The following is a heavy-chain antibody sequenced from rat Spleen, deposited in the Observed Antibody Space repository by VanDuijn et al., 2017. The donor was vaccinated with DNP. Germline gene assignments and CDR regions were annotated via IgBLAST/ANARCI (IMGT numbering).Heavy chain of an antibody. CDR1: GFTFSTAW. Sequence: EVQVLESGGGLVQPGNSLKLSCATSGFTFSTAWMYWYRQFPDKRLEWVARIKPKSSNYVTDYTDSVKGRFAISRDNAKSTLYLQMNSLRSEDMATYYCVRWNSGHFDYWGQGVMVTVSS. CDR2: IKPKSSNYVT. CDR3: VRWNSGHFDY. D-gene: IGHD4-3*01. V-gene: IGHV6-6*01. J-gene: IGHJ2*01.